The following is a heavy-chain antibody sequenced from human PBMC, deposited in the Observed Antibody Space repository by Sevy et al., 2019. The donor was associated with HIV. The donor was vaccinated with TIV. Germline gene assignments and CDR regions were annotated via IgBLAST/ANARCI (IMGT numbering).Heavy chain of an antibody. Sequence: GGSLRLSCAASGFTFSTYWMTWVRQAPGKGLEWVANIREDGTEKYYVDSVKGRFTMSRDNAKDSLFLQMNSLRVDDPAVYYGARVVVAYCFGSVYSSYYGLDVWGQGTMVTVSS. CDR1: GFTFSTYW. CDR3: ARVVVAYCFGSVYSSYYGLDV. D-gene: IGHD2-15*01. J-gene: IGHJ6*02. V-gene: IGHV3-7*01. CDR2: IREDGTEK.